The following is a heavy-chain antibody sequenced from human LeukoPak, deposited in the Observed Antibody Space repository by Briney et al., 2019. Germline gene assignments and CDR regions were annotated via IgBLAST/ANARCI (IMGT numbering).Heavy chain of an antibody. CDR2: VIPILGIA. CDR3: ARGIVGATYEYFQH. J-gene: IGHJ1*01. CDR1: GGTFSSYA. V-gene: IGHV1-69*04. Sequence: RGASVKVSCKASGGTFSSYAISWVRQAPGQGLEWMGRVIPILGIANYAQKFQGRVTITADKSTSTAYMELSSLRSEDTAVYYCARGIVGATYEYFQHWGQGTLVTVSS. D-gene: IGHD1-26*01.